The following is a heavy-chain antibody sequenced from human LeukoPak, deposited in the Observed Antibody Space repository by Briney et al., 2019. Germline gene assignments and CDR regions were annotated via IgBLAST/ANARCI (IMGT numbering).Heavy chain of an antibody. CDR2: INPNSGGT. V-gene: IGHV1-2*02. CDR1: GYTFTGYY. Sequence: ASVKVSCKASGYTFTGYYMHWVRQAPGQGLEWMGWINPNSGGTNYAQKFQGRVTMTRDTSISTAYMELRSLRSDDTAVYYCARDLLLWFGELFQGGYYFDYWGQGTLVTVSS. J-gene: IGHJ4*02. CDR3: ARDLLLWFGELFQGGYYFDY. D-gene: IGHD3-10*01.